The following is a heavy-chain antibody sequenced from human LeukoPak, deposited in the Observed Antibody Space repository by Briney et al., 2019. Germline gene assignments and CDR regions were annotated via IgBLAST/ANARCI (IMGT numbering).Heavy chain of an antibody. Sequence: GGSLRLSCAASGFIFNGYGMHWVRQAPGKGLEWVAIISYDGSKTYYVDSVKGRFTVSRDNSKNTLYLQMDSLRAEDTAVYYCAREHFIYYDSSPTDYWGQGTLVAVSS. D-gene: IGHD3-22*01. V-gene: IGHV3-30*03. CDR1: GFIFNGYG. CDR3: AREHFIYYDSSPTDY. CDR2: ISYDGSKT. J-gene: IGHJ4*02.